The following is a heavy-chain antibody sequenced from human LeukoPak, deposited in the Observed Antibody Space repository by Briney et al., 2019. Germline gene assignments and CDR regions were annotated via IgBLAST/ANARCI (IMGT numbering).Heavy chain of an antibody. V-gene: IGHV4-59*01. Sequence: SETLSLTCTVSGGSISSYYWSWIRQPPGKGLEWIGYIYYSGSTNYNPSLKSRVTISVDTSKNQFSLKLSSVTAADTAVYYCARGGIAAAGTRLDYYYYMDVWGKGTTVTVSS. D-gene: IGHD6-13*01. CDR1: GGSISSYY. CDR3: ARGGIAAAGTRLDYYYYMDV. J-gene: IGHJ6*03. CDR2: IYYSGST.